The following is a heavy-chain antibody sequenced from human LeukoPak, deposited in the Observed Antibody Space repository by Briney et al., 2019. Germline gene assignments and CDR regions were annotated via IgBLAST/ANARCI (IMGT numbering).Heavy chain of an antibody. Sequence: PGGSLRLSCAASGFTFSSYAMSWVRQAPGKGLEWVSAISGSGGSTYYADSVKGRFTISTDNSKNTLYLQMNSLRAEDTAVYYCAKGDGVTFGGVIVTTNFDYWGQGTRVTVSS. V-gene: IGHV3-23*01. CDR2: ISGSGGST. D-gene: IGHD3-16*02. CDR1: GFTFSSYA. J-gene: IGHJ4*02. CDR3: AKGDGVTFGGVIVTTNFDY.